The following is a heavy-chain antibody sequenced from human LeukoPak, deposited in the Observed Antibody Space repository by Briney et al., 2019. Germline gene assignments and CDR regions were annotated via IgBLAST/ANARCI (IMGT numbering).Heavy chain of an antibody. CDR1: GGSINSYY. J-gene: IGHJ4*02. Sequence: SETLSLTCTVSGGSINSYYWSWIRQPPGKGLEWIGYIYYSGSTKYNPSLKSRITISVDTSKSQFSLKLSSVTAADTAVYYCARDVRDSGSYWALGYWGQGTLVTVSS. D-gene: IGHD1-26*01. V-gene: IGHV4-59*01. CDR2: IYYSGST. CDR3: ARDVRDSGSYWALGY.